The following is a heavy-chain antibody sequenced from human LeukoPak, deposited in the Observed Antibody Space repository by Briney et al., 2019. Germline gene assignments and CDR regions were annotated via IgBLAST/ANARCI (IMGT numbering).Heavy chain of an antibody. Sequence: SETLSLTCAVYGGSFSGYYWSWIRQPPGKGLEWIGEINHSGSTNYNPSLKSRVTISVDTSKNQFSLKLSSVTAADTAVYYCARGALGYCSGGSCSGRWNWFDPWGQGTLVTVSS. D-gene: IGHD2-15*01. J-gene: IGHJ5*02. V-gene: IGHV4-34*01. CDR1: GGSFSGYY. CDR3: ARGALGYCSGGSCSGRWNWFDP. CDR2: INHSGST.